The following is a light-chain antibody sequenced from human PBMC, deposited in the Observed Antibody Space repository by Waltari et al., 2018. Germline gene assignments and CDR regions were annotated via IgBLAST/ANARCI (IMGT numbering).Light chain of an antibody. CDR3: SSHAGSNHLV. J-gene: IGLJ3*02. CDR1: SSDAGGYNY. CDR2: EVN. V-gene: IGLV2-8*01. Sequence: QSALTQPPSASGSPGQSVTIPCTGTSSDAGGYNYVSWYQPHPGKAPKLMVYEVNKRPSGVPDRFSGSKSGNTASLTVSGLQAEDESDYYCSSHAGSNHLVFGGGTKLTVL.